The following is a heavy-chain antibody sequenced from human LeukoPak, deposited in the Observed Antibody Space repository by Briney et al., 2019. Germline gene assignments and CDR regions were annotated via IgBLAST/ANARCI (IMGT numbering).Heavy chain of an antibody. J-gene: IGHJ5*01. CDR3: AKGHRLCSSGNCNSQVDS. D-gene: IGHD2-15*01. V-gene: IGHV3-23*01. CDR1: GFTFSNYA. Sequence: GGSLRLSCVASGFTFSNYAMTWVRQAPGKGLEWVSAISGSGGSTYYADSVKGRFTISRDNSKNTLFLQMNSLRADDTAAYYCAKGHRLCSSGNCNSQVDSWGHGTLVIVPS. CDR2: ISGSGGST.